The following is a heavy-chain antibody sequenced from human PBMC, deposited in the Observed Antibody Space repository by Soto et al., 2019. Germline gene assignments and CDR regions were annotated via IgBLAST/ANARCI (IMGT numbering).Heavy chain of an antibody. CDR2: ISGSGGST. CDR1: GFTFSSYA. J-gene: IGHJ4*02. D-gene: IGHD3-9*01. CDR3: AKDGRPLDILTGYFGY. Sequence: EVQLLESGGGLVQPGGSLRLSCAASGFTFSSYAMSWVRQAPGKGLEWVSAISGSGGSTYYADSVKGRFTISRDNSKNTLYLQMNSLRAEDTAVYYCAKDGRPLDILTGYFGYWGQGTLVTVSS. V-gene: IGHV3-23*01.